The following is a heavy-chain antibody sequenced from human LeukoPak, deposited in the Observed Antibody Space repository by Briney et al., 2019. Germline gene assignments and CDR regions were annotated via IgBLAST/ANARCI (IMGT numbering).Heavy chain of an antibody. V-gene: IGHV2-5*02. D-gene: IGHD6-6*01. CDR3: AHSHWGYSSSGKFDY. CDR2: IYWDDDK. CDR1: GFSLSTSGVG. Sequence: SGPTLVKPTQTLTLTCTFSGFSLSTSGVGVGWIRQPPGKALEWLALIYWDDDKRYSPSLKSRLTITKDTSKNQVVLTMTSMDPVDTATYYCAHSHWGYSSSGKFDYWGQGTLVTVSS. J-gene: IGHJ4*02.